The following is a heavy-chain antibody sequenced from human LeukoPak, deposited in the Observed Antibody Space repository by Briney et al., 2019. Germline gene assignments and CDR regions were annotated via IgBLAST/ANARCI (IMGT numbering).Heavy chain of an antibody. CDR1: GYSISSGYY. J-gene: IGHJ4*02. Sequence: SETLSLTCTVSGYSISSGYYWGWIRQPPGKGLEWIGSIHHSGSTHYNPSLKSRVTISVDTSKNRFSLKVTSVTAADTAVYYCARDNYDYVWGSYRHLDYWGQGNLVTVSS. CDR3: ARDNYDYVWGSYRHLDY. CDR2: IHHSGST. D-gene: IGHD3-16*02. V-gene: IGHV4-38-2*02.